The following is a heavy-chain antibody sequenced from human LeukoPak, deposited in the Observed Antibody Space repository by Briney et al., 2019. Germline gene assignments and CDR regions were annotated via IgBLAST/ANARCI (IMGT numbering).Heavy chain of an antibody. CDR1: GFTFSSYA. Sequence: PGGSLRLSCAASGFTFSSYAMSWVRQAPGKGLEWVSAISGSGGSTYYADSVKGRFTISRDNSKNTLYLQMNSLRAEDTAVHYCAKDGSIAVADWRGFDYWGQGTLVTVSS. CDR3: AKDGSIAVADWRGFDY. D-gene: IGHD6-19*01. CDR2: ISGSGGST. J-gene: IGHJ4*02. V-gene: IGHV3-23*01.